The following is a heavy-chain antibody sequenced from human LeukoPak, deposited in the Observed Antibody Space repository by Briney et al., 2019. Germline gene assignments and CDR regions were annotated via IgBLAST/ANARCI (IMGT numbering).Heavy chain of an antibody. D-gene: IGHD5-24*01. CDR2: ISYDGSNK. CDR3: ARDDTPALDGYNKEADY. J-gene: IGHJ4*02. Sequence: GGSLRLSCAASGFTFSSYAMHWVRQAPGKGLEWVAVISYDGSNKYYADSVKGRFTISRDNSKNTLYLQMNSLRAEDTAVYYCARDDTPALDGYNKEADYWGQGTLVTVSS. CDR1: GFTFSSYA. V-gene: IGHV3-30-3*01.